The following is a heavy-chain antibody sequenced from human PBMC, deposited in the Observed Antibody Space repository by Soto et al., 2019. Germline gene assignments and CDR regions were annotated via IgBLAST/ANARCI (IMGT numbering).Heavy chain of an antibody. Sequence: GGSLRLSCAASGFTFSSYAMSWVRQAPGKGLEWVSAISGSGGSTYYADSVKGRFTISRDNSKNTLYLQMNSLRAEDTAVYYCAKENPWFGELLSAVRENWFDPWGQGTLVTVSS. D-gene: IGHD3-10*01. J-gene: IGHJ5*02. CDR3: AKENPWFGELLSAVRENWFDP. CDR1: GFTFSSYA. V-gene: IGHV3-23*01. CDR2: ISGSGGST.